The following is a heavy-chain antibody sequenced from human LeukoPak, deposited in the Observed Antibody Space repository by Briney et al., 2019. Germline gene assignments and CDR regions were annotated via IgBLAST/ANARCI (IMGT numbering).Heavy chain of an antibody. Sequence: GGSLRLSCAASGFTFSSYGMHWVRQAPGKGLEWVAVIWYDGSNKYYADSVKGRFTISRDNSKNTLYLQMNSLRAEDTAIYYCAKGRGAMVTTFDYWGQGTLVTVSS. D-gene: IGHD4-17*01. CDR2: IWYDGSNK. J-gene: IGHJ4*02. CDR3: AKGRGAMVTTFDY. CDR1: GFTFSSYG. V-gene: IGHV3-33*06.